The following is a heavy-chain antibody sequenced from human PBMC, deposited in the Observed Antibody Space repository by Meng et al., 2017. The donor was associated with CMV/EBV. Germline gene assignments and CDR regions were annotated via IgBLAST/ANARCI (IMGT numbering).Heavy chain of an antibody. CDR2: IKQDGSEK. CDR3: ARDVLAAAGSPPDAFDI. D-gene: IGHD6-13*01. V-gene: IGHV3-7*01. CDR1: GFTVSSYW. J-gene: IGHJ3*02. Sequence: GGSLRLSCAASGFTVSSYWMSWVRQAPGKGLEWVANIKQDGSEKYYVDSVKGRFTISRDNAKNSLYLQMNSLRAEDTAVYYCARDVLAAAGSPPDAFDIWGQGTMVTVSS.